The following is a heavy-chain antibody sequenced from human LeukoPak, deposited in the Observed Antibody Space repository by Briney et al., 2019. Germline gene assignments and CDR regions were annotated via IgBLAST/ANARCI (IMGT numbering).Heavy chain of an antibody. J-gene: IGHJ4*02. D-gene: IGHD6-19*01. V-gene: IGHV3-21*04. Sequence: GGSLRLSCAASGFTFSRFSMNWVRQAPGKGLEWVSSISSSGTYIYYADSVKGRFTISRDNSKNTLYLQMNSLRAEDTAVYYCAKVFIDLNDSSGWYRTFYYFDYWGQGTLVTVSS. CDR2: ISSSGTYI. CDR3: AKVFIDLNDSSGWYRTFYYFDY. CDR1: GFTFSRFS.